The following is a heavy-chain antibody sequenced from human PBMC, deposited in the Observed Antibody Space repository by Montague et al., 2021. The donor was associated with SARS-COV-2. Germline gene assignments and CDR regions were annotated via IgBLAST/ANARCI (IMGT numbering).Heavy chain of an antibody. V-gene: IGHV4-4*07. CDR2: IYSSEST. Sequence: SETLSLTCTVSGGSISNYYWSWIRQPAGKGLEWIGRIYSSESTNXNPSLKSRISMSVDTSKNQFSLKLSSVTAADTAIYYCARDYSHCSGGSCVFDYWGQGTLVTVSS. D-gene: IGHD2-15*01. CDR1: GGSISNYY. J-gene: IGHJ4*02. CDR3: ARDYSHCSGGSCVFDY.